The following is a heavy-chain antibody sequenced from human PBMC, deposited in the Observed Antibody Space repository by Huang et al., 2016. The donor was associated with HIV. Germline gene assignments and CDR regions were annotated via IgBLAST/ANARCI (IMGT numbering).Heavy chain of an antibody. V-gene: IGHV4-61*01. CDR1: GGSVTSDTYT. J-gene: IGHJ4*02. CDR3: ARGRYYYEASGFDFDY. D-gene: IGHD3-22*01. CDR2: VYHSGTT. Sequence: QVQLQESGPGLVKPSETLSLTCTVSGGSVTSDTYTWNWIRQPPGKGLECIGYVYHSGTTNSNPALKRRVSISMDTSTNQFSLKLSSVTAADTAVYYCARGRYYYEASGFDFDYWGQGTLLTVSS.